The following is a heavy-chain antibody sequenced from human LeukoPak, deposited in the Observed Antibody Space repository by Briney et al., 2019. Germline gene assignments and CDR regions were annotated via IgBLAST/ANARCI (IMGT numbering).Heavy chain of an antibody. CDR1: GFTFSTYA. V-gene: IGHV3-23*01. D-gene: IGHD2-15*01. Sequence: GGSLSLSCAASGFTFSTYAMSWVRQAPGKGLEWVSAISVIGGSTYYADSVKGRFTISRDNSKNTLYLQMNSLRDEDTAVYYCAKGREGYCSGGSCYIDYWGQGTLVTVSS. CDR3: AKGREGYCSGGSCYIDY. J-gene: IGHJ4*02. CDR2: ISVIGGST.